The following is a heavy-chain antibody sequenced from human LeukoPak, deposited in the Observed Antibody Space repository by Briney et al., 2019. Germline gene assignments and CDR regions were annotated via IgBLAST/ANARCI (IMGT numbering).Heavy chain of an antibody. CDR3: ARTSSGWYDY. CDR2: ISSSGSTI. Sequence: GGSLRLSCAASGFTFSNAWMSWVRQAPGKGLEWVSYISSSGSTIYYADSVKGRFTISRDNAKNSLYLQMNSLRAEDTAVYYCARTSSGWYDYWGQGTLVTVSS. D-gene: IGHD6-19*01. CDR1: GFTFSNAW. J-gene: IGHJ4*02. V-gene: IGHV3-11*04.